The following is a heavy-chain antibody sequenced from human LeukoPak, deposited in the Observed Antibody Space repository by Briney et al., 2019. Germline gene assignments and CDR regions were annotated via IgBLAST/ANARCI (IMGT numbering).Heavy chain of an antibody. CDR2: IRYDGSNK. V-gene: IGHV3-30*02. CDR3: AKDRSYYDFWSGYYTPTEYYYYMDV. J-gene: IGHJ6*03. D-gene: IGHD3-3*01. Sequence: GGSLRLSCAVSGFTFGSYGMHWVRQAPGKGLEWVAFIRYDGSNKYYADSVKGRFTISRDNSKNTLYLQINSLRAEDTAVYYCAKDRSYYDFWSGYYTPTEYYYYMDVWGKGTTVTVSS. CDR1: GFTFGSYG.